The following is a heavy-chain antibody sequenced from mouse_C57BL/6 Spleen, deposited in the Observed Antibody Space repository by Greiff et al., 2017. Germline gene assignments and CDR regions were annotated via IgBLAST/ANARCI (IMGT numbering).Heavy chain of an antibody. J-gene: IGHJ3*01. CDR1: GFSLTSYG. D-gene: IGHD2-1*01. CDR3: ARHQSGNYFAY. Sequence: VQRVESGPGLVAPSQSLSITCTVTGFSLTSYGVHWVRLPPGKGPEWLVVIWSDGSTTYNSALKSRLSISKDSSKSQVFLKMNSIQTDDTAMYYWARHQSGNYFAYWGQGTRVTVSA. V-gene: IGHV2-6-1*01. CDR2: IWSDGST.